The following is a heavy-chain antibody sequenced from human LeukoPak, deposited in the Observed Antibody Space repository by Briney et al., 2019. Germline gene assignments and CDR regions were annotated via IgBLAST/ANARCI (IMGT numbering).Heavy chain of an antibody. CDR2: IYHSGST. Sequence: SQTLSLTCAVSGGSISSGGYSWSWIRQPPGKGLEWIGYIYHSGSTYYNPSLKSRVTISVDRSKNQFSLKLSSVTAADTTVYYCAGGTLVGYSYGPRSDYYYGMDVWGQGTTVTVSS. CDR1: GGSISSGGYS. CDR3: AGGTLVGYSYGPRSDYYYGMDV. V-gene: IGHV4-30-2*01. J-gene: IGHJ6*02. D-gene: IGHD5-18*01.